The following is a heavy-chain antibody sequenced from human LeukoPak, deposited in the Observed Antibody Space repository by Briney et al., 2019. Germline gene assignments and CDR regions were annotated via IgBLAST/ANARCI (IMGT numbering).Heavy chain of an antibody. J-gene: IGHJ4*02. D-gene: IGHD3/OR15-3a*01. V-gene: IGHV3-9*01. CDR2: IRWNSNTI. CDR1: GFIFDDYA. CDR3: AKGKDRQLWFSPIDH. Sequence: GGSLRLSCAASGFIFDDYAMYWVRQAPGKGLEWVSGIRWNSNTIGYGDSVKGRFTISRDNAKNSLYLQMNSLRAEDTALYYCAKGKDRQLWFSPIDHWGQGVVVTVSS.